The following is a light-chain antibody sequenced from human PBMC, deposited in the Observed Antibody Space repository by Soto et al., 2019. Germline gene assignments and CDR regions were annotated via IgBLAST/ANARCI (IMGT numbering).Light chain of an antibody. CDR2: GAS. J-gene: IGKJ5*01. CDR3: QQYGDSPIT. CDR1: QSVSSSY. Sequence: EIVLTQSPGTLSLSPGERATLSCRASQSVSSSYLAWYQQKPGQAPRLLIYGASSRATGIPDRFTGSGSGTHFTFTISRLEPEDFAVYYCQQYGDSPITFGQGTRLEIK. V-gene: IGKV3-20*01.